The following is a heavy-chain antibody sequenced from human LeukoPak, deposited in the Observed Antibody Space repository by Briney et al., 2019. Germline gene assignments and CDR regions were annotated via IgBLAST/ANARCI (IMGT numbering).Heavy chain of an antibody. CDR2: IYYSGST. V-gene: IGHV4-59*01. CDR1: GGSISSYY. D-gene: IGHD2/OR15-2a*01. CDR3: ARGRPHNRNFDY. Sequence: PSETLSLTCTVSGGSISSYYWSWIRQPPGKGPEWIGYIYYSGSTNYSPSLKSRVTISVDTSKNQFSLKLSSVTAADTAVYYCARGRPHNRNFDYWGQGTLVTVSS. J-gene: IGHJ4*02.